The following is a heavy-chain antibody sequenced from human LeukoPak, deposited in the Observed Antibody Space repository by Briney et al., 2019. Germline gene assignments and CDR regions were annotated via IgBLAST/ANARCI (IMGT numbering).Heavy chain of an antibody. Sequence: GGSLRLSCAASGFTFNNYGMHWVRQAPGNGLEWVAIISSDGSNQYYAVSVKGRFTISRDNSKNTLYLEMNALRPEDTAVYYCAKGQAAAGTPKTHAFDIWGQGTMVIVSS. CDR3: AKGQAAAGTPKTHAFDI. D-gene: IGHD6-13*01. J-gene: IGHJ3*02. CDR1: GFTFNNYG. CDR2: ISSDGSNQ. V-gene: IGHV3-30*18.